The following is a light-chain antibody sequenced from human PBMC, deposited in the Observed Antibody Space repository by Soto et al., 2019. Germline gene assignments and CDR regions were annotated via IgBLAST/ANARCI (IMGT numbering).Light chain of an antibody. CDR1: SSDVGGYNY. Sequence: QSALTQPPSASGSPGQSVTISCTGTSSDVGGYNYVSWYQQHAGKAPKLMIYEVAKRPSGVPDRFSGSKSANTASLTVSGLQAEDEADYYCGSYAGSKIVFGGGTKLTVL. CDR2: EVA. CDR3: GSYAGSKIV. J-gene: IGLJ2*01. V-gene: IGLV2-8*01.